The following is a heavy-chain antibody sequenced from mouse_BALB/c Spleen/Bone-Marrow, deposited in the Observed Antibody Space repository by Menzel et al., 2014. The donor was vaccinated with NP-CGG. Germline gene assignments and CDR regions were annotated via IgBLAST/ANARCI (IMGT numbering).Heavy chain of an antibody. CDR3: VREDYGSGFAY. D-gene: IGHD1-1*01. CDR1: GYAFTSYN. Sequence: VQLKQSGPELVKPGASVKVSCKASGYAFTSYNLYWVKQSHGKSLEWIGYIDPYNGGTSYNQKFKGEATLTVDKSSSTAYMHLNSLTSEDSAVYYCVREDYGSGFAYWGQWTLVTVSA. CDR2: IDPYNGGT. J-gene: IGHJ3*01. V-gene: IGHV1S135*01.